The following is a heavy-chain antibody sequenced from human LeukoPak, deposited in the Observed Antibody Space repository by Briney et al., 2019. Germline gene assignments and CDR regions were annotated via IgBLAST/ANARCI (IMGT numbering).Heavy chain of an antibody. J-gene: IGHJ3*02. V-gene: IGHV1-46*01. Sequence: ASVKVSCKASGYTFTSYYMHWVRQAPGQGLEWMGIINPRGGSTSYAQKFQGRVTITADESTSTAYMELSSLRSEDTAVYYCAMHLPLQMVDDAFDIWGQGTMVTVSS. CDR3: AMHLPLQMVDDAFDI. D-gene: IGHD5-24*01. CDR1: GYTFTSYY. CDR2: INPRGGST.